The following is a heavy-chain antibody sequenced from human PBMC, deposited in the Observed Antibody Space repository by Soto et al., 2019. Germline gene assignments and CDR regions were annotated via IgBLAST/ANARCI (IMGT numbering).Heavy chain of an antibody. D-gene: IGHD4-17*01. J-gene: IGHJ3*01. V-gene: IGHV1-18*04. Sequence: QVQLVQSGAEVTKPGASVKVSCKTSGYTFTTYGITWVRQAPGEGLEWLGWISAYNGNTNYGKKFQDRVTMTTDTSTNTAYVELRSVTYDDTAMYYCARGYGEPPDAFDVWGQGTMVTVSS. CDR3: ARGYGEPPDAFDV. CDR1: GYTFTTYG. CDR2: ISAYNGNT.